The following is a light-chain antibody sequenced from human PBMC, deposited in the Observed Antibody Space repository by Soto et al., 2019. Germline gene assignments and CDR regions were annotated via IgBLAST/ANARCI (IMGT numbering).Light chain of an antibody. CDR3: QSDDSSLSGYV. CDR1: SSNIGAGYD. J-gene: IGLJ1*01. V-gene: IGLV1-40*01. CDR2: NDN. Sequence: QSVLTQPPSVSGAPGQRVTISCTGSSSNIGAGYDVHWYQQLPGTAPKLLLYNDNNRPSGVPDRISGSKSGTSASLAITGLQAEDEADYYCQSDDSSLSGYVFGTGTKLTVL.